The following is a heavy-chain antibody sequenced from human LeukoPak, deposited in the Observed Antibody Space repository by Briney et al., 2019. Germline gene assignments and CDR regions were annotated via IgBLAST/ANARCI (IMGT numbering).Heavy chain of an antibody. CDR2: IYSGGST. J-gene: IGHJ4*02. CDR3: ARVRYSSSLDY. V-gene: IGHV3-53*04. D-gene: IGHD6-6*01. Sequence: GGSLRLSCAASGFTVSSNYITSLRQAPGKGLEWVSVIYSGGSTYYADSVKGRFTISRHNSKNTLYLQMNSLRAEDTAVYYCARVRYSSSLDYWGQGTLVTVSS. CDR1: GFTVSSNY.